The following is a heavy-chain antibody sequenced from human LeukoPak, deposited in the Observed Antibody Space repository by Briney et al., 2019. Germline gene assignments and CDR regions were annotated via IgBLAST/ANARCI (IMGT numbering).Heavy chain of an antibody. J-gene: IGHJ4*02. Sequence: GGSLRLSCAASGLTFTRAYMTWVRQAPGKGLEWVGRIKSKSDGATVDYGAPVKGRFTISRDDSRNMVFLQMDSLKSEDTAVYYCESSGSSWYGLDYWGQGTLVTVSS. CDR2: IKSKSDGATV. CDR3: ESSGSSWYGLDY. D-gene: IGHD6-13*01. V-gene: IGHV3-15*05. CDR1: GLTFTRAY.